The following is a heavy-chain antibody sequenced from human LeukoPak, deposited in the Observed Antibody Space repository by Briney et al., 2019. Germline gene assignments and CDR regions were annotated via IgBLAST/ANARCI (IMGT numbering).Heavy chain of an antibody. D-gene: IGHD6-19*01. CDR1: GFTFSSYW. J-gene: IGHJ4*02. Sequence: GGSLRLSCAASGFTFSSYWMHWVRQAPGKGLVWVSRINSDGSSTNYAASVKGRFTISRDNAKNTLYLQMNSLRAEDTAVYYCARAQWLDSFDYWGQGTLVTVSS. CDR3: ARAQWLDSFDY. CDR2: INSDGSST. V-gene: IGHV3-74*01.